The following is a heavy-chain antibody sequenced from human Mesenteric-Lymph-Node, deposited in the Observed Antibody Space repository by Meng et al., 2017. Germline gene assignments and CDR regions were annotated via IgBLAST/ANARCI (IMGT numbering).Heavy chain of an antibody. D-gene: IGHD6-13*01. V-gene: IGHV4-4*02. Sequence: VPPRESGPGLVKPSATLSLPCAVSGGYVRSINWWTWVRQPPGKGLEWIGEIYHSGSTNYNPSLKSRVTISVDKSKNQFSLKLSSVTAADTAVYYCARVAAAGNEWFDPWGQGTLVTVSS. J-gene: IGHJ5*02. CDR3: ARVAAAGNEWFDP. CDR1: GGYVRSINW. CDR2: IYHSGST.